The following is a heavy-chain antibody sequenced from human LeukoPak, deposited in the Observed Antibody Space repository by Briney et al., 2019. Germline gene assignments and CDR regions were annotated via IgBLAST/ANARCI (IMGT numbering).Heavy chain of an antibody. CDR2: INHSGST. D-gene: IGHD6-13*01. Sequence: APETLSLTSAVYGGSFSGYYWRWIRQPPGKGLERIGEINHSGSTNYNPSLTSRVSLSVDTSKNQFSLKVSSVTAADTAVYYCARSNARRSSSWYAGWFDPGGQGTVVTVSS. CDR3: ARSNARRSSSWYAGWFDP. J-gene: IGHJ5*02. CDR1: GGSFSGYY. V-gene: IGHV4-34*01.